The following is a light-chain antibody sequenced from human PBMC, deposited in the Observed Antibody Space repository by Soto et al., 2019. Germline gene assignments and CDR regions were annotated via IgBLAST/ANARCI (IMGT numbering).Light chain of an antibody. J-gene: IGKJ4*01. CDR1: QTVRNNY. V-gene: IGKV3-20*01. CDR2: DAS. CDR3: HQFISCPLP. Sequence: EFVLTQSPGTLSLSPGERATLSCRASQTVRNNYLAWYQQKPGQAPRLLIYDASSRATGIPDRFSGGGSGTDFSLTISRLEPEDFAVYYCHQFISCPLPFGGGTKVEMK.